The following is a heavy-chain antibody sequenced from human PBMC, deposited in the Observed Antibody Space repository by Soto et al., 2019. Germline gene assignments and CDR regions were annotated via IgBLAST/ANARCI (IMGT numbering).Heavy chain of an antibody. Sequence: QVQLVQSGADVKKPGSSVQVSCKASGGTFSSYAIAWVRQAPGQGLEWMGGIIPIAGTSHYAQNFQGRVTITADESTTTVYMDLSRLRSDDTAVYYCARVHVVSKAGAQHYNWFDPWGQGTLVTVSS. CDR2: IIPIAGTS. J-gene: IGHJ5*02. V-gene: IGHV1-69*01. D-gene: IGHD2-15*01. CDR1: GGTFSSYA. CDR3: ARVHVVSKAGAQHYNWFDP.